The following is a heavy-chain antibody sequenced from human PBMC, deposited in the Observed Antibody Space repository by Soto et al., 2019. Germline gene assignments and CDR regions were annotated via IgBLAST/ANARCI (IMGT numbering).Heavy chain of an antibody. Sequence: QVQLMQSGAEVKKPWASVKVSCKASGYTFTSYGISWVRQAPGQGLEWMGWISTYNGNTNYAQKLQGRVTMTTDTSTSTAYMELRSLRSDDTAVYYCGRDLYQSVFYYGMDVWGQGTTVTVSS. J-gene: IGHJ6*02. CDR1: GYTFTSYG. D-gene: IGHD2-2*01. V-gene: IGHV1-18*01. CDR2: ISTYNGNT. CDR3: GRDLYQSVFYYGMDV.